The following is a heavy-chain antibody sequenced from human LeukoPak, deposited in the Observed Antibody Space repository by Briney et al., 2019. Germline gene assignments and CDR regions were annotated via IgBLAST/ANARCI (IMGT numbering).Heavy chain of an antibody. D-gene: IGHD5-24*01. CDR2: FYVGGAT. Sequence: GGSLRLSCAVSGFSVTNNYMSRIRQAPGKGLEWVSVFYVGGATYYADSVKGRFTISRDNSENTLYLQMKSLRAEDTAVYYCARGDGYNFFDYWGQGTLVTVSS. CDR1: GFSVTNNY. CDR3: ARGDGYNFFDY. J-gene: IGHJ4*02. V-gene: IGHV3-53*01.